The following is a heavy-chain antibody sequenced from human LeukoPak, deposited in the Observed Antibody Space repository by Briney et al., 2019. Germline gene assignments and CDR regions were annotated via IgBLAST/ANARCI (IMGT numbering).Heavy chain of an antibody. Sequence: SETLSLTCTVSGYSISSGYYWGWIRQPPGKGLEWIGSIYHSGSTYYNPSLKSRVTISGDTSKNQFSLKLSSVTAADTAVYYCARAGFASRYYFDYWGQGTLVTVSS. CDR2: IYHSGST. J-gene: IGHJ4*02. V-gene: IGHV4-38-2*02. CDR1: GYSISSGYY. CDR3: ARAGFASRYYFDY. D-gene: IGHD3-16*02.